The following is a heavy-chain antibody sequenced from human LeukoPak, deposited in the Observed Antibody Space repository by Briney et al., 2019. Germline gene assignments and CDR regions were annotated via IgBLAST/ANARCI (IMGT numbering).Heavy chain of an antibody. CDR3: VRAYYDILTGYQYLYYYYGMDV. J-gene: IGHJ6*02. V-gene: IGHV3-30-3*01. CDR2: ISYDGSNK. D-gene: IGHD3-9*01. Sequence: PGGSLRLSCAASGFTFSSYAMHWVRQAPGKGLEWVAVISYDGSNKYYADSVKGRFTISRDNSKNTLYLQMNSLRAEDTAVYYCVRAYYDILTGYQYLYYYYGMDVWGQGTTVTVSS. CDR1: GFTFSSYA.